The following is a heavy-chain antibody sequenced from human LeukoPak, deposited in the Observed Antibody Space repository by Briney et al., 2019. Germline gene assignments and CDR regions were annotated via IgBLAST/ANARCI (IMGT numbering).Heavy chain of an antibody. Sequence: ASVKVSCKASGYTSTSYYMHWVRQAPGQGLEWMGIINPSGGSTSYAQKFQGRVTMTRDTSTSTVYMELSSLRSEDTAVYYCARGIQNSYDFWSGYQHYWGQGTLVTVSS. CDR1: GYTSTSYY. CDR2: INPSGGST. J-gene: IGHJ4*02. V-gene: IGHV1-46*01. CDR3: ARGIQNSYDFWSGYQHY. D-gene: IGHD3-3*01.